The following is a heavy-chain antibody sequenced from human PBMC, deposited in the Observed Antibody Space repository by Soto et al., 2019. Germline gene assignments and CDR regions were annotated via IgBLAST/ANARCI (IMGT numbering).Heavy chain of an antibody. CDR3: ARAEDCFDP. J-gene: IGHJ5*02. CDR2: IYYSGST. V-gene: IGHV4-59*01. Sequence: PSETLSLTCTVSGGSISSYYWSWIRQPPGKGLEWIGYIYYSGSTNYNPSLKSRVTISVDTSKNQFSLKLSSVTAADTAVYYCARAEDCFDPWGQGTLVTVSS. CDR1: GGSISSYY.